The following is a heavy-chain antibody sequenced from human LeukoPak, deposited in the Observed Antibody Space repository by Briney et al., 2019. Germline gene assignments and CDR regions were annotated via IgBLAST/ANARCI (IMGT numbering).Heavy chain of an antibody. D-gene: IGHD2-2*01. CDR1: GFTFSRYW. Sequence: GGSLRLSCAASGFTFSRYWMHWVRQAPGKGLVWVSRINTDGSSTTYADSVKGRFTISRDNAKNTLYLQMNSLRAEDTAVYYCARDCSSTSCYGYDYWGQGTLVTVSS. CDR2: INTDGSST. CDR3: ARDCSSTSCYGYDY. V-gene: IGHV3-74*01. J-gene: IGHJ4*02.